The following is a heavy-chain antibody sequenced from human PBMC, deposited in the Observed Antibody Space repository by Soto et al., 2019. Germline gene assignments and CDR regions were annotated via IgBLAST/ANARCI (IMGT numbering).Heavy chain of an antibody. J-gene: IGHJ4*02. CDR2: IIPGLGIA. CDR3: ARVVDYGSGSYPLGY. Sequence: QVQLVQSGAEVKKPGSSVKVSCKASGDSFSSYTISWMRQAPGQGLEWMGRIIPGLGIAHYAQKYQDRVTVTADISTSTAYMELRSLRSEDTAVFYCARVVDYGSGSYPLGYWGQGTLVTVSS. V-gene: IGHV1-69*02. D-gene: IGHD3-10*01. CDR1: GDSFSSYT.